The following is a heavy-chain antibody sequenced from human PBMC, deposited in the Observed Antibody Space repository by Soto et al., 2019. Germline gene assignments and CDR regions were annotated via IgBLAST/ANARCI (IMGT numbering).Heavy chain of an antibody. Sequence: ASVKVSCKASGDTFTAYPMHWVRQAPGQRLEWMGWINVANGVTGYSQKFQGRVTVTRDTSASTVYMELSSLTSEDTAVYYCARKDYYGAGIYYFDHWGQGTLVTVSS. CDR3: ARKDYYGAGIYYFDH. CDR1: GDTFTAYP. D-gene: IGHD3-10*01. V-gene: IGHV1-3*01. J-gene: IGHJ4*02. CDR2: INVANGVT.